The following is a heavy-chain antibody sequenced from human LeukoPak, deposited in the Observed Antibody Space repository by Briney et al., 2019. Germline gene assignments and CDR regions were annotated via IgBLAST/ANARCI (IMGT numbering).Heavy chain of an antibody. CDR2: ISSSSSTI. D-gene: IGHD2-2*01. Sequence: PGGSLSLSCAASGFTFSSYSMNWVRQAPGKGLEWVSYISSSSSTIYYADSVKGRFTISRDNAKNSLYLQMNSLRAEDTAVYYCATSGTSHYMDVWGKGTTVTVSS. J-gene: IGHJ6*03. CDR1: GFTFSSYS. CDR3: ATSGTSHYMDV. V-gene: IGHV3-48*04.